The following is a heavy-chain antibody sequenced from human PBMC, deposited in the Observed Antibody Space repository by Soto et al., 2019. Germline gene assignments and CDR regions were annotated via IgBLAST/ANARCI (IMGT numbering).Heavy chain of an antibody. Sequence: SETLSLTCTVSGGSISSGDYYWSWIRQPPGKGLEWIGYIYYSGSTYYNPSLKSRVTISVDTSKNQFSLNLSFVTAADTAVYYCATMGTPATGLYYFDYWGQGTLVTVSS. CDR2: IYYSGST. D-gene: IGHD2-15*01. CDR1: GGSISSGDYY. V-gene: IGHV4-30-4*01. J-gene: IGHJ4*02. CDR3: ATMGTPATGLYYFDY.